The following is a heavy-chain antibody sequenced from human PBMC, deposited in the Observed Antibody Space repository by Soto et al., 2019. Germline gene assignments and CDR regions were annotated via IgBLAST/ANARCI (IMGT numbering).Heavy chain of an antibody. CDR2: ISAYNGNT. CDR1: GYTFTSYG. J-gene: IGHJ6*03. V-gene: IGHV1-18*01. CDR3: ARRSAENTPYYDFWSGYYGSDYYYYMDV. Sequence: ASVKVSCKASGYTFTSYGISWVRQAPGQGLEWMGWISAYNGNTNYAQKLQGRVTMTTDTSTSTAYMELRSLRSDDTAVYYCARRSAENTPYYDFWSGYYGSDYYYYMDVWG. D-gene: IGHD3-3*01.